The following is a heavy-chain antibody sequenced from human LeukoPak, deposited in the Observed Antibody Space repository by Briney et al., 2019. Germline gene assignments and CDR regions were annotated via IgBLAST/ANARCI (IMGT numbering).Heavy chain of an antibody. V-gene: IGHV3-43*02. Sequence: GGSLRLSCAASGFTFDDYAMVWVRQAPGKGLEWVSLITGDGGSTYYADSVKGRFTISRDNSKNSLYLQMNSLRTEDTAVYFCARHMGGSGWYLAAFWGQGTQVTVSS. D-gene: IGHD6-13*01. J-gene: IGHJ4*02. CDR3: ARHMGGSGWYLAAF. CDR1: GFTFDDYA. CDR2: ITGDGGST.